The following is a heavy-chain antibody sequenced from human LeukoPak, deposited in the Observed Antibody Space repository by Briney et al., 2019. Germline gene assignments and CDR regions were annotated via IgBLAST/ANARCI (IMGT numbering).Heavy chain of an antibody. CDR2: INHSGST. CDR1: GGSFSGYY. CDR3: ARRGSWYSFDY. V-gene: IGHV4-34*01. D-gene: IGHD6-13*01. Sequence: SETLSLTCAVYGGSFSGYYWSWIRQPPGKGLEWIGEINHSGSTNYNPSLKSRVTISVDTSKNQFSLKLSCVTAADTAVYYCARRGSWYSFDYWGQGTLVTVSS. J-gene: IGHJ4*02.